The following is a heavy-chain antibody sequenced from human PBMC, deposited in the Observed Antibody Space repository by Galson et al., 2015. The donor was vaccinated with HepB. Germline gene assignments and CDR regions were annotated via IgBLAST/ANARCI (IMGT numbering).Heavy chain of an antibody. D-gene: IGHD4-17*01. J-gene: IGHJ4*02. V-gene: IGHV3-30*04. CDR2: ISYDGNKK. CDR1: GFTFSSYA. Sequence: SLRLSCAASGFTFSSYAMHWVRQAPGKGLEWVAVISYDGNKKFYTDSVKGRFTISRDNSKNTLYVQMNSLRTEDTAVYYCARDLQTYGFFDYWGQGTLVTVSS. CDR3: ARDLQTYGFFDY.